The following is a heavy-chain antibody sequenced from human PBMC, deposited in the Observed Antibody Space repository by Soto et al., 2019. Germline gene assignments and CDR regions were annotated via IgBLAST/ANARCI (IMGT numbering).Heavy chain of an antibody. V-gene: IGHV4-30-4*01. Sequence: SETLSLTCTVSGDSMSSDNYHWSWIRQPPGKGLEWIGYISYTGSTYYNASLKSRVAMSEDTSKNQFSLKMSSVTAADTAVYFCASSKGVVLRAFNYWGRGTLVTVSS. J-gene: IGHJ4*02. CDR3: ASSKGVVLRAFNY. CDR1: GDSMSSDNYH. CDR2: ISYTGST. D-gene: IGHD3-16*01.